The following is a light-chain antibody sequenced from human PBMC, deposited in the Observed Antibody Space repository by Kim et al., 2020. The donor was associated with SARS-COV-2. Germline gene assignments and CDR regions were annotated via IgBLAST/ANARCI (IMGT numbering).Light chain of an antibody. CDR2: GVS. CDR1: QSVSGN. Sequence: PPPLSGSPGERATPSCRASQSVSGNLAWYQQKPGQAPRLLIYGVSTRATGIPARFSGSGSGTEFTLTISSLQSEDFAVYYCQRGLTFGGGTKLEI. V-gene: IGKV3-15*01. J-gene: IGKJ4*01. CDR3: QRGLT.